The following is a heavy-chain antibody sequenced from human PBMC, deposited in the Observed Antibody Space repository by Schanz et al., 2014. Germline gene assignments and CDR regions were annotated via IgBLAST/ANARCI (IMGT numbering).Heavy chain of an antibody. CDR2: ISYDGSNK. CDR1: GFAFSVYG. J-gene: IGHJ4*02. CDR3: ARDRGYCSGGSCLTFDY. D-gene: IGHD2-15*01. Sequence: QVQLLQFGGGVVQPGRSLRLSCAASGFAFSVYGMHWVRQAPGKGPEWVAVISYDGSNKYYADSVKGRFTISRDNSKNTLYLQMNTLRAEDTAVYYCARDRGYCSGGSCLTFDYWGQGTLVTVSS. V-gene: IGHV3-30*19.